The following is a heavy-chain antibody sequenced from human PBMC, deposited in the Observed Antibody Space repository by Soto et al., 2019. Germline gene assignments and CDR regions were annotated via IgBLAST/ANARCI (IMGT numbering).Heavy chain of an antibody. CDR1: GGSISSGGYY. V-gene: IGHV4-31*03. J-gene: IGHJ4*02. CDR2: FYYRGST. Sequence: PSETLSLTCTVSGGSISSGGYYWSWIRQPPGKGLEWIGYFYYRGSTYYNPSLKSRVTISVATSKNQFSLKLSSVTAADTAMSYGPGILPGSTGYFDYWGRGTMVIVSS. CDR3: PGILPGSTGYFDY. D-gene: IGHD1-1*01.